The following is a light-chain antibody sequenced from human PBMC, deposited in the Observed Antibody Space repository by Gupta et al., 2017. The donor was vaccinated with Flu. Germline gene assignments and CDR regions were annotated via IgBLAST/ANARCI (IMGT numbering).Light chain of an antibody. CDR2: GTS. CDR3: QQADSFPRT. CDR1: QGVGSW. J-gene: IGKJ1*01. V-gene: IGKV1-12*01. Sequence: DIQMTQLPSPVSASVGDRVTLSCRASQGVGSWLAWYQQIPGKAPKLLVYGTSHLQDGVPSRFSGSRSGTDFTLTISSLQPEDFATYYCQQADSFPRTFGQGTKVEIK.